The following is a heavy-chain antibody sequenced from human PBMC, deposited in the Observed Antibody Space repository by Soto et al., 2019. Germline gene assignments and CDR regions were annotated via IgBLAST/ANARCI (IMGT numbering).Heavy chain of an antibody. CDR1: GYTFTSYD. V-gene: IGHV1-8*01. J-gene: IGHJ6*02. CDR3: ARRIVPAAAGIGMDA. CDR2: MNPHSGKT. Sequence: QVQLVHSGAEVKKPGASVKVSCKASGYTFTSYDINWVRQATGQGLEWMGWMNPHSGKTGYAQKFQGRVTMTRNTSISTAYMELSSLTSEDTAVYYCARRIVPAAAGIGMDAWGQGTTVTVSS. D-gene: IGHD2-2*01.